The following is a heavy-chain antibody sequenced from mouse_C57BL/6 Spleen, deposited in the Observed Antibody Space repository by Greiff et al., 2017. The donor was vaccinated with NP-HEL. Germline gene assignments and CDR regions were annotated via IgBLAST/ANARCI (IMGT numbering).Heavy chain of an antibody. CDR3: GRSKKKGARDCDE. Sequence: QVQLQQPGAELVKAGASVKMSCKASGYTFTSYWMHWVKQRLGQGLEWFAETNPTNGRTYYNEKFKSKATLTVDKSSSTAYMLLSGPTFEDAAVYDWGRSKKKGARDCDEWGQGTTLTVSS. V-gene: IGHV1S81*02. J-gene: IGHJ2*01. CDR2: TNPTNGRT. D-gene: IGHD3-3*01. CDR1: GYTFTSYW.